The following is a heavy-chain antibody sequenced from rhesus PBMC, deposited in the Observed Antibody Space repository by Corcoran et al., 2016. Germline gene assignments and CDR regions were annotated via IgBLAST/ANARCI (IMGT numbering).Heavy chain of an antibody. D-gene: IGHD1-20*01. CDR1: GGSISGNY. CDR2: MSGSEGST. V-gene: IGHV4-173*01. J-gene: IGHJ4*01. CDR3: GRGGGWNNVFNFDY. Sequence: QLQLQESGPGLVKPSETLSLTCAVSGGSISGNYWSWIRQTPGKGLEWIGRMSGSEGSTDYNPSVKSRVTISIDTAKNQFSLYLTSVTAADTAVYYCGRGGGWNNVFNFDYWGQGVLVTVSS.